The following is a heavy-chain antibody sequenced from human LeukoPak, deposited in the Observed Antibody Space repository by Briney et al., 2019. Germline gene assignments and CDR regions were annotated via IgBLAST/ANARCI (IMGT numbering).Heavy chain of an antibody. J-gene: IGHJ4*02. CDR1: GGTFSSYT. CDR2: IIPIFGTA. Sequence: SVKVSCKASGGTFSSYTISWVRQAPGQGVEWMGRIIPIFGTANYAQKFQGRVTITTHESTSTAYMELSSLRSEDTAVYYCARVMGIAAAGTVQYYFEYWGQGTLVTVSS. CDR3: ARVMGIAAAGTVQYYFEY. V-gene: IGHV1-69*05. D-gene: IGHD6-13*01.